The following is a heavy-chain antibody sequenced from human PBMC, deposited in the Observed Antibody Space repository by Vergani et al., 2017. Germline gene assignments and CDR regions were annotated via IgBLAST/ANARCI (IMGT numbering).Heavy chain of an antibody. D-gene: IGHD3-10*01. J-gene: IGHJ4*02. CDR1: GFSFRGHG. CDR2: ISYDGDRR. CDR3: ANIPGVWFGDREGGFDY. V-gene: IGHV3-30*18. Sequence: QVHLVESGGGVVQPGRSLTLSCVASGFSFRGHGMHWVRQAPGKGLEWVAMISYDGDRRDYGDFAKGRFTISRDSSKTVYLQMNSLRVEDTAMYFCANIPGVWFGDREGGFDYWGLGTLVTVSS.